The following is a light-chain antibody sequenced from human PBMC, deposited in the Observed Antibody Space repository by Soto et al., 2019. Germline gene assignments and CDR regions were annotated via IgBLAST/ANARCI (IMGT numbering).Light chain of an antibody. CDR3: QQYDTLPPYT. J-gene: IGKJ2*01. CDR2: DAS. CDR1: QDIGNY. V-gene: IGKV1-33*01. Sequence: DIQMTQSPSSLSASVGARVTIACQANQDIGNYLNWYQQKPGKAPRLLIYDASNLEIGVPSRFSGSGSGTDFSFAISNLQPEDIATYYCQQYDTLPPYTFGQGTQVELK.